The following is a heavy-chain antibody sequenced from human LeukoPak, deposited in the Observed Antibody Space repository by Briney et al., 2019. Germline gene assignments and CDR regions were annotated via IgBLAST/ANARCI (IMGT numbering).Heavy chain of an antibody. CDR1: GFTFSSYA. CDR3: AKVYYYDSSGYYY. J-gene: IGHJ4*02. V-gene: IGHV3-30*02. D-gene: IGHD3-22*01. Sequence: GGSLRLSCAASGFTFSSYAMSWVRQAPGKGLEWVAFIRYDGSNKYYADSVKGRFTISRDNSKNTLYLQMNSLRAEDTAVYYCAKVYYYDSSGYYYWGQGTLVTVSS. CDR2: IRYDGSNK.